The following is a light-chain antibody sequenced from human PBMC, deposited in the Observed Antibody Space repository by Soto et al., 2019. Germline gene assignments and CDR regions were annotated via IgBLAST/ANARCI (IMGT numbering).Light chain of an antibody. J-gene: IGKJ5*01. V-gene: IGKV3-20*01. CDR1: QSISSLS. CDR3: QQFGSSSIT. Sequence: ESVLTQSPGTLSLSPGERVTLSCRASQSISSLSLAWYQQKPGQAPRLLIYGASSGATGIPDRFSGSGSGTDFTLTISRLEPEDFAVYYCQQFGSSSITFGQGTRLESK. CDR2: GAS.